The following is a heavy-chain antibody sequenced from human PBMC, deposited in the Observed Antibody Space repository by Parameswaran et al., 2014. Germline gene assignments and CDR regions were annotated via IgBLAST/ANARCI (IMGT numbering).Heavy chain of an antibody. J-gene: IGHJ4*02. D-gene: IGHD3-22*01. V-gene: IGHV1-69*04. CDR2: IIPILGIA. Sequence: WVRQAPGQGLEWMGRIIPILGIANYAQKFQGRVTITADKSTSTAYMELSSLRSEDTAVYYCAIDSSGYYYGPDPFDYWGQGTLVTVSS. CDR3: AIDSSGYYYGPDPFDY.